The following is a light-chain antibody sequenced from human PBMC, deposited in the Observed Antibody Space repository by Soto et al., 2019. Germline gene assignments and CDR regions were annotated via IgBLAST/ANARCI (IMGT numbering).Light chain of an antibody. J-gene: IGKJ5*01. CDR1: QSVGIY. V-gene: IGKV3-15*01. CDR2: DVS. Sequence: EIVLTQSPGTLSLSPGERATLSCRASQSVGIYLGWYQQKPGQAPRLLIYDVSTRATGVPARFSGSGSGTEFTLTISSPQSEDFAVYYCQQYNNWPPTFGQGTRLEI. CDR3: QQYNNWPPT.